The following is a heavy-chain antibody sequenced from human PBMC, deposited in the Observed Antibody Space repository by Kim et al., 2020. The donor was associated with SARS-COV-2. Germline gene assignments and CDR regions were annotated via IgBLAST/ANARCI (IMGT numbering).Heavy chain of an antibody. D-gene: IGHD3-16*02. CDR2: ISYDGSNK. CDR1: GFTFSSYG. Sequence: GGSLRLSCAASGFTFSSYGMHWVRQAPGKGLEWVAVISYDGSNKYYADSVKGRFTISRDNSKNTLYLQMNSLRAEDTAVYYCAKDRVTITFGGVIGYWG. J-gene: IGHJ4*01. V-gene: IGHV3-30*18. CDR3: AKDRVTITFGGVIGY.